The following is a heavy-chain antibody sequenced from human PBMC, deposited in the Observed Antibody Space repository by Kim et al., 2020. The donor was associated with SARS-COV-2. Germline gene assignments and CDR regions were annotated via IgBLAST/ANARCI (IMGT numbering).Heavy chain of an antibody. Sequence: ASVKVSCKASGYTFTSYGISWVRQAPGQGLEWMGWISAYNGNTNYAQKLQGRVTMTTDTSTSTAYMELRSLRSDDTAVYYCARIRLIAAAGRGGYFDLWGRDTLVTVSS. CDR3: ARIRLIAAAGRGGYFDL. CDR2: ISAYNGNT. V-gene: IGHV1-18*04. D-gene: IGHD6-13*01. CDR1: GYTFTSYG. J-gene: IGHJ2*01.